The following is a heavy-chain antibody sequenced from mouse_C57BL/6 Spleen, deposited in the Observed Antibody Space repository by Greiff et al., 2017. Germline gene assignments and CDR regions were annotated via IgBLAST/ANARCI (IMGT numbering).Heavy chain of an antibody. D-gene: IGHD1-1*01. CDR3: ARSYGSRDFDY. CDR2: IDPSDSYT. V-gene: IGHV1-50*01. J-gene: IGHJ2*01. Sequence: QVHVKQPGAELVKPGASVKLSCKASGYTFTSYWMQWVKQRPGQGLEWIGEIDPSDSYTNYNQKFKGKATLTVDTSSSTAYMQLSSLTSEDSAVYYCARSYGSRDFDYWGQGTTLTVSS. CDR1: GYTFTSYW.